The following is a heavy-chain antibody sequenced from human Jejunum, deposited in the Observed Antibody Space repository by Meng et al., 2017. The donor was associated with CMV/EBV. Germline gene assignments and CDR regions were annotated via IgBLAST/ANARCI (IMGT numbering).Heavy chain of an antibody. V-gene: IGHV1-2*06. CDR2: INPNSGVT. D-gene: IGHD3-22*01. CDR1: EYTVTDYF. J-gene: IGHJ4*02. Sequence: CKASEYTVTDYFLHWVRQAPGQGLQWMGRINPNSGVTNYAHNFQGRVAMTRDTSIGAAYMELSRLKSDDTAVYYCARGYYDRFFDYWGQGTLVTVSS. CDR3: ARGYYDRFFDY.